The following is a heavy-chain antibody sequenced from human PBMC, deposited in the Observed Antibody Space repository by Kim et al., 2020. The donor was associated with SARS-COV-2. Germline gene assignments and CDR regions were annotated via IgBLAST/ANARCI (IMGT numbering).Heavy chain of an antibody. D-gene: IGHD2-15*01. V-gene: IGHV3-33*01. CDR1: GFTFSSYA. CDR3: VAALKDGYFDY. CDR2: IWYDGSNK. Sequence: GGSLRLSCAASGFTFSSYAMHWVRQAPGKGLEWVAVIWYDGSNKYYADSVKGRFTISRDNSKNTLYLQMNSLRAEDTAVYYCVAALKDGYFDYWGQGTLVTVSS. J-gene: IGHJ4*02.